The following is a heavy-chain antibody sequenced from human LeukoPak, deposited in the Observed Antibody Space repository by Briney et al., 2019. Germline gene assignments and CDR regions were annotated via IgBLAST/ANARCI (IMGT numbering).Heavy chain of an antibody. V-gene: IGHV3-9*03. CDR3: AKDIGAAGTSYYFDY. D-gene: IGHD6-13*01. CDR2: ISWNSGSI. CDR1: GFTFDDYA. J-gene: IGHJ4*02. Sequence: GGSLRLFCAASGFTFDDYAMHWVRQAPGKGLEWVSGISWNSGSIGYADSVKGRFTISRDNAKNSLYLQMNSLRAEDMALYYCAKDIGAAGTSYYFDYWGQGTLVTVSS.